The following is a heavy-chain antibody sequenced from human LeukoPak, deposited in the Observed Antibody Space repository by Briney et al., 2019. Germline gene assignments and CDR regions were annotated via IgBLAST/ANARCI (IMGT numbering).Heavy chain of an antibody. CDR2: IYSGGSK. CDR1: GFTVSKNY. D-gene: IGHD3-3*01. CDR3: ARDFDAFDI. Sequence: PGGSLRLSCTASGFTVSKNYMSWVRQPPGKGLEWVSVIYSGGSKYYADSVKGRFTISRDNSKNTLYLQMDSLRTEDTAVYYCARDFDAFDIWAQGTMVTVSS. V-gene: IGHV3-66*02. J-gene: IGHJ3*02.